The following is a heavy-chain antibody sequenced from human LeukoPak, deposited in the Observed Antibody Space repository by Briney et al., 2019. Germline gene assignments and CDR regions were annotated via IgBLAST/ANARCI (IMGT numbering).Heavy chain of an antibody. CDR3: ARDRYCSSTSCYAGGVGY. J-gene: IGHJ4*02. Sequence: ASVKVSCKASGYTFTSYAMNWVRQAPGQGPEWMGWINTNTGNPTYAQGFTGRFVFSLDTSVSTAYLQISSLKAEDTAVYYCARDRYCSSTSCYAGGVGYWGQGTLVTVSS. D-gene: IGHD2-2*01. CDR2: INTNTGNP. V-gene: IGHV7-4-1*02. CDR1: GYTFTSYA.